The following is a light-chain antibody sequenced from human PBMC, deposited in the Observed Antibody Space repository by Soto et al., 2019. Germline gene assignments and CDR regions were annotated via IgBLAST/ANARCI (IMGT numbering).Light chain of an antibody. Sequence: DIQMTQSPSSLSASVGDRVTITCRASQGIRNDLGWYQQKPGKAPKRLVYAAFSLQSGVPSRFSGSGSGKVFALTNSSLQPENFATYYCLQHNSYPRWTFGQGTKVEIK. CDR2: AAF. CDR3: LQHNSYPRWT. CDR1: QGIRND. J-gene: IGKJ1*01. V-gene: IGKV1-17*01.